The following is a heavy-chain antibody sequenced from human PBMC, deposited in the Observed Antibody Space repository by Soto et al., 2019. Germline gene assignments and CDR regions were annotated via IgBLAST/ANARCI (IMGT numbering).Heavy chain of an antibody. CDR2: IYSSGST. J-gene: IGHJ1*01. Sequence: SETLSLTCTVSGGSISSYYWNWIRQPPGKGLEWIGYIYSSGSTNYNPSLKSRVTISVDTSKNHFSLKLSSVTAADTAVYYCARGPSGVEYLEYFQHWSQGTLVTVS. CDR3: ARGPSGVEYLEYFQH. CDR1: GGSISSYY. D-gene: IGHD6-6*01. V-gene: IGHV4-59*01.